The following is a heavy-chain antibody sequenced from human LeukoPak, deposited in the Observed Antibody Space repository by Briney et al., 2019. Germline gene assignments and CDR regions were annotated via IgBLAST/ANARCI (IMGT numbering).Heavy chain of an antibody. D-gene: IGHD3-22*01. CDR1: GFTFDDCA. Sequence: GGSLRLSCAASGFTFDDCAMHWVRRAPGNGLEWVSLISWDGGSTYYADSVKGRFTISRDNSKNSLYLQMNSLRAEDTALYYCTTYYYDSSGYRGAFDIWGQGTMVTVSS. J-gene: IGHJ3*02. CDR2: ISWDGGST. V-gene: IGHV3-43D*03. CDR3: TTYYYDSSGYRGAFDI.